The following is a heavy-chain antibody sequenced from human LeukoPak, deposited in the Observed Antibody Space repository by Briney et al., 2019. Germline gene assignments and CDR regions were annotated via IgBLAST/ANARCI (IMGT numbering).Heavy chain of an antibody. Sequence: SETLSLTCTVSGDSITSTTYYWGWIRQSPGKGLEWIGRIYTSGSTNYNPSLKSRVTMSVDTSKNQFSLKLSSVTAADTAVYYCARESYQALAAFDYWGQGTLVTVSS. V-gene: IGHV4-61*02. CDR3: ARESYQALAAFDY. CDR1: GDSITSTTYY. D-gene: IGHD1-26*01. CDR2: IYTSGST. J-gene: IGHJ4*02.